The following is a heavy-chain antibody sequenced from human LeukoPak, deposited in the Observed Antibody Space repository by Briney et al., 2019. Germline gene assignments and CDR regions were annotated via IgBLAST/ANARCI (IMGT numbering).Heavy chain of an antibody. V-gene: IGHV4-30-4*07. J-gene: IGHJ4*02. D-gene: IGHD3-9*01. CDR2: IYYIGTTY. CDR3: ARRTILTGSDY. Sequence: SETLSLTCDVYGGSISSGDYSWSWIRQPPGKGLEWIAYIYYIGTTYYYNPSLKSRVSISVDTSKNELSLKLSSVTAADTAVYYCARRTILTGSDYWGQGTLVTVSS. CDR1: GGSISSGDYS.